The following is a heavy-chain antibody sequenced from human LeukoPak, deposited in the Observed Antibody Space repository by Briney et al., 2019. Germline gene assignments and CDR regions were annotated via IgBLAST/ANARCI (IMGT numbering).Heavy chain of an antibody. CDR1: GDSASNNNYA. CDR3: AGGYAFDV. Sequence: SQTLSLTCAISGDSASNNNYAWNWIRQSPSRGLEWLGRTYYRSQWYNDYARSVMSRISVDPDTSKNQFSLHLSSVTPDDTAIYYCAGGYAFDVWGQGTMVTVSS. CDR2: TYYRSQWYN. J-gene: IGHJ3*01. V-gene: IGHV6-1*01.